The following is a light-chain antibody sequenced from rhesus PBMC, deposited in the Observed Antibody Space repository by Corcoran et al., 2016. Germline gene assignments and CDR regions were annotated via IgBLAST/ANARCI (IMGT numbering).Light chain of an antibody. J-gene: IGKJ2*01. CDR2: KAS. CDR1: QSISSW. V-gene: IGKV1-22*01. CDR3: QRYSGSPYS. Sequence: DIQMTESPSSLSAYVGDTVTITCRASQSISSWLAWYQQKPGKAPKLLIYKASHLQSGVPSRFSGIGSGTDFTLTISRLQSVDFASSYCQRYSGSPYSFGQATKVPI.